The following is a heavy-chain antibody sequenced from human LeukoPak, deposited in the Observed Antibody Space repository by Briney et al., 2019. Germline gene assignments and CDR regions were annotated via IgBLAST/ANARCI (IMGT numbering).Heavy chain of an antibody. J-gene: IGHJ4*02. Sequence: SSETLSLTCTVAGGSIGRGYWICIREPAGKKLKWIGRIYTSGSTNYNASLKSRVSMSVDTSKNQFSLKLSSVTAADTAVFYCARENSGSYREFDYWGQGTLVTVSS. CDR2: IYTSGST. CDR3: ARENSGSYREFDY. D-gene: IGHD1-26*01. V-gene: IGHV4-4*07. CDR1: GGSIGRGY.